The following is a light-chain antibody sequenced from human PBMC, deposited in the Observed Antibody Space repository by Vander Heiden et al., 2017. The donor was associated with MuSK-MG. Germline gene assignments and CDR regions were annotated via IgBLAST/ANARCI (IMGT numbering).Light chain of an antibody. Sequence: DIVMNQSQDSLAVSLGERATINCKSSQTVLSSSNNKNYLAWYQQKPGQPPKLLIYWASTRESGVPDRFSGSGSGTDFTLTISSLQAEDVAVYYCQQYYITPITFGQGTRLEIK. V-gene: IGKV4-1*01. CDR1: QTVLSSSNNKNY. CDR2: WAS. CDR3: QQYYITPIT. J-gene: IGKJ5*01.